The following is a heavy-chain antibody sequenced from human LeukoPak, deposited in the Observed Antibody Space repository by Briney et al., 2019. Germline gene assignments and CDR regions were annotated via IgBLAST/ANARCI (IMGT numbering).Heavy chain of an antibody. CDR2: ISGGGGST. D-gene: IGHD5-18*01. CDR1: GFTFGSYS. V-gene: IGHV3-23*01. CDR3: TAGPGYPHIG. J-gene: IGHJ4*02. Sequence: GGSLRLSCAASGFTFGSYSMTWVRQAPGKGLEWVSSISGGGGSTYYADSVKGRFTISRDNSMNTLYLQMNSLKTEDTAVYYCTAGPGYPHIGWGQGTLVTVSS.